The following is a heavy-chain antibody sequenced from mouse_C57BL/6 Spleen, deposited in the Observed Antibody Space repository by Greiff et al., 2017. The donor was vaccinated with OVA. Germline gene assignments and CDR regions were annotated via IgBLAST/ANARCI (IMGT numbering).Heavy chain of an antibody. J-gene: IGHJ2*01. CDR2: LYPGSGST. V-gene: IGHV1-55*01. CDR1: GYTFTSYW. D-gene: IGHD1-1*01. Sequence: VQLQQPGAELVKPGASVKMSCKASGYTFTSYWITWVKQRPGQGLEWIGDLYPGSGSTNYNEKFKSKATLTVDPSSSTAYMQLSSLISEDSAVYYCARDGDFDYGSSYYFDYWGQGTTLTVSS. CDR3: ARDGDFDYGSSYYFDY.